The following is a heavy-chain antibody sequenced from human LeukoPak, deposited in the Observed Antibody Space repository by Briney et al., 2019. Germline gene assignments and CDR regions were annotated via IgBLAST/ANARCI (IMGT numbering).Heavy chain of an antibody. CDR1: GGSISSSSYY. Sequence: NPSEPLSLTCTVSGGSISSSSYYWGWIRQPPGKGPEWIGSIWYSGSAHYNPSLESRFTISVDTSKKQFSLRLSSVTAADTAVYYCARGGGATRIDYWGQGTLVTVSS. CDR2: IWYSGSA. V-gene: IGHV4-39*01. D-gene: IGHD5-12*01. J-gene: IGHJ4*02. CDR3: ARGGGATRIDY.